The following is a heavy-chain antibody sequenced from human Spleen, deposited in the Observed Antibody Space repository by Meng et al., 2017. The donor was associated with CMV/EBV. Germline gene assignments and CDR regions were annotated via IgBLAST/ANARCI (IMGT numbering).Heavy chain of an antibody. CDR1: GYTFFSYC. CDR3: ARQGWLRSADFDF. D-gene: IGHD5-12*01. Sequence: CKASGYTFFSYCITWVRQAPGQGLEWMGWIGVYNGNTIYAQAFTGRFVFSLDTSVSTAYLQINSLKADDTAVYYCARQGWLRSADFDFWGQGTLVTVSS. CDR2: IGVYNGNT. J-gene: IGHJ4*02. V-gene: IGHV7-4-1*02.